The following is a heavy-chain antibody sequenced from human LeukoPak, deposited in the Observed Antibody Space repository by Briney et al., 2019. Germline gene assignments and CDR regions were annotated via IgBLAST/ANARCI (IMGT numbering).Heavy chain of an antibody. D-gene: IGHD3-22*01. Sequence: GGSLRLSCAASGFTFSSYEMNWVRQAPGKGLEWVSYISSSGSTIYYADSVKGRFTISRDNAKNSLYLQMNSLRAEDTAVYYCARSGKWLTDCWGQGTLVTVSS. J-gene: IGHJ4*02. V-gene: IGHV3-48*03. CDR2: ISSSGSTI. CDR3: ARSGKWLTDC. CDR1: GFTFSSYE.